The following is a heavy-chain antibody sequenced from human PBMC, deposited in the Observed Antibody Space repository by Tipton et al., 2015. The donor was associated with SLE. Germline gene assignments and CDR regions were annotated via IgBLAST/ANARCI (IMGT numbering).Heavy chain of an antibody. D-gene: IGHD3-22*01. Sequence: TLSLTCTVSGGSISSYYWSWIRQPPGKGLEWIGSIYYSGSTYYNPSLKSRVTISVDTSKNQFSLKLSSVTAADTAVYYCARKAPYYYDSSGPDWGQGTLVTVSS. CDR3: ARKAPYYYDSSGPD. CDR1: GGSISSYY. CDR2: IYYSGST. V-gene: IGHV4-59*05. J-gene: IGHJ4*02.